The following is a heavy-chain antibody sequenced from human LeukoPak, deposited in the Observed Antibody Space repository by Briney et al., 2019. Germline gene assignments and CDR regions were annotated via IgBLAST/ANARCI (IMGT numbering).Heavy chain of an antibody. CDR3: ARVTNRDYYYGMDV. CDR2: FDPEDGET. Sequence: ASVKVSCKVSGYTLTELSMHWVRQAPGKGLEWMGGFDPEDGETIYAQKFQGRVTMTEDTSTDTAYMELSSLRSEDTAVYYCARVTNRDYYYGMDVWGQGTTVTVSS. J-gene: IGHJ6*02. V-gene: IGHV1-24*01. D-gene: IGHD1-1*01. CDR1: GYTLTELS.